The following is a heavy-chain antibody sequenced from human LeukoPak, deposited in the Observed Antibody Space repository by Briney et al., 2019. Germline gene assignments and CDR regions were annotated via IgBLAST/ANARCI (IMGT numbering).Heavy chain of an antibody. D-gene: IGHD3-3*01. V-gene: IGHV1-2*02. CDR3: ARSPELWDFWSGYYEYYFDY. CDR2: INPNSGGT. CDR1: GGTFSSYA. J-gene: IGHJ4*02. Sequence: ASVKVSCKASGGTFSSYAISWVRQAPGQGLEWMGWINPNSGGTNYAQKFQGRVTMTRDTSISTAYMELSRLRSDDTTVYYCARSPELWDFWSGYYEYYFDYWGQGTLVTVSS.